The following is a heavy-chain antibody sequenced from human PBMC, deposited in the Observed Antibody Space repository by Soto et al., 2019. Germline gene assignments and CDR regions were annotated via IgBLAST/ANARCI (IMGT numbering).Heavy chain of an antibody. J-gene: IGHJ2*01. V-gene: IGHV4-30-2*01. CDR1: GDSITSAGYS. Sequence: QLQLQESGSGLVKPAQTLSLTCAVSGDSITSAGYSWSWLRQPPGKGLEWGGYMYHHGRAYYNPSLRGRLPISGDTSKNQVSRNLTSITAADTAAYYCARGTMTPTLWWYFDLWGRGILCTVSS. D-gene: IGHD4-17*01. CDR3: ARGTMTPTLWWYFDL. CDR2: MYHHGRA.